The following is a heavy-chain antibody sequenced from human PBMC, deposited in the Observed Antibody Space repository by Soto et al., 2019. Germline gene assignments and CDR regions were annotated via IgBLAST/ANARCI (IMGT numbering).Heavy chain of an antibody. CDR1: GFTFSDYY. Sequence: QVQLVESGGGLVKPGGSLRLSCAASGFTFSDYYMIWIRQAPGKGLEWVSYTSSSGTGIYYADSVKGRFTISRDNAKKSLYLQMSSLRAEDTAIYYCARAYSDAFDIWGQGTMVTVSS. CDR2: TSSSGTGI. D-gene: IGHD2-15*01. J-gene: IGHJ3*02. V-gene: IGHV3-11*01. CDR3: ARAYSDAFDI.